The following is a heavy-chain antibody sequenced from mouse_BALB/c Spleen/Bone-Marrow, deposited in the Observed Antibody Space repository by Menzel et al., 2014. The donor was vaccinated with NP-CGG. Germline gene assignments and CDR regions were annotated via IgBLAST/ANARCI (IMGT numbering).Heavy chain of an antibody. CDR2: IDPANGNT. J-gene: IGHJ3*01. CDR1: GFNIKDTY. CDR3: ARLDLFAY. V-gene: IGHV14-3*02. Sequence: DVKLQESGAELVKPGASVKLSYTASGFNIKDTYMHWVKQRPEQGLEWIGRIDPANGNTKYDPKFQGKATITADTSSNTAYLQLSSQTSEDTAVYYCARLDLFAYWDQATLVTVSA.